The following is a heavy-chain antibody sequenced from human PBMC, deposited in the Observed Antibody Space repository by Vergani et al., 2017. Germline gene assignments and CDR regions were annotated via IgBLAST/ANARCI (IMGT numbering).Heavy chain of an antibody. CDR2: IYSGGST. D-gene: IGHD6-19*01. Sequence: QVQLQESGPGLVKPSQTLALTCTVSGGSISIGSYYWSWIRQSAGKGLEWIGRIYSGGSTTNPSLQSRVSISIDTSKNQFSLNLTSVTAADTAVYYCTRHGRSGWAGYFQHWGQGTLVTASS. J-gene: IGHJ1*01. V-gene: IGHV4-61*02. CDR1: GGSISIGSYY. CDR3: TRHGRSGWAGYFQH.